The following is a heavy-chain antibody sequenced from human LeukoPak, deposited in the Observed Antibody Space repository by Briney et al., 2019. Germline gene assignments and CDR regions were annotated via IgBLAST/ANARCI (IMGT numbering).Heavy chain of an antibody. J-gene: IGHJ4*02. CDR3: VKGYCSSTSCYAFDY. Sequence: PGGSLRLSCSASGFTFSTYAMHWVRQAPGKGLEYVSGISSNGGSTYYADSVKGRFTISRDNSKNTLYLQMSSLRGEDTAVYYCVKGYCSSTSCYAFDYWGQGTLVTVSS. CDR2: ISSNGGST. D-gene: IGHD2-2*01. V-gene: IGHV3-64D*09. CDR1: GFTFSTYA.